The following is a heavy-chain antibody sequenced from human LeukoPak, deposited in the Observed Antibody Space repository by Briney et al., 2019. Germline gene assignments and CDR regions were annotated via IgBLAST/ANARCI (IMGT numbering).Heavy chain of an antibody. CDR1: GGSISSSSYN. V-gene: IGHV4-39*01. CDR2: MYYSGST. Sequence: SETLSLTCAVSGGSISSSSYNWGWIRQAPGKGLEWIGSMYYSGSTYYNPSLKSRVTISVDTSKTQFSLKLSSVTAADTAVYYCARNRITIFSDPHYFDYWGQGTLVTVSS. CDR3: ARNRITIFSDPHYFDY. J-gene: IGHJ4*02. D-gene: IGHD3-3*01.